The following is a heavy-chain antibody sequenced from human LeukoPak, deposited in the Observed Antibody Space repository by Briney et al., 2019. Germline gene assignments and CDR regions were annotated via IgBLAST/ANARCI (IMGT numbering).Heavy chain of an antibody. J-gene: IGHJ4*02. CDR1: GGSITSGAYY. CDR2: SNYSGST. D-gene: IGHD3-22*01. V-gene: IGHV4-39*01. CDR3: ARNRRSYDSSGYQNYFAY. Sequence: SETLSLTCTVSGGSITSGAYYWGWIRQPPGKGLEWIGSSNYSGSTYSNPSLKSLVTISVDTSKNQFSLKLISVTAADTAVYYCARNRRSYDSSGYQNYFAYWGQGTLVIVSS.